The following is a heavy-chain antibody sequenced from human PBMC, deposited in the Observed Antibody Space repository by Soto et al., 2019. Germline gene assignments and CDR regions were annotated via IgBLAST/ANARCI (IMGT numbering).Heavy chain of an antibody. CDR3: AHRLHWTGYYRSYYFDY. J-gene: IGHJ4*02. CDR2: IYWDDDK. CDR1: GFSLSTSGVG. V-gene: IGHV2-5*02. D-gene: IGHD3-3*01. Sequence: QITLKESGPTLVKPTQTLTLTCTFSGFSLSTSGVGVCWIRQPPGKALEWLALIYWDDDKRYSPSLKSRLSITTDTSKNQVVLTMTNMDPVDTATYYCAHRLHWTGYYRSYYFDYWGQGTLVTVSS.